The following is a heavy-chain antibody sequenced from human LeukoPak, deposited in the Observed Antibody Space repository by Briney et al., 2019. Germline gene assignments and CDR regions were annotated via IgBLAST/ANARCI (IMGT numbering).Heavy chain of an antibody. CDR3: ASRSCSGGSCYLDY. J-gene: IGHJ4*02. CDR2: INHSGST. Sequence: SETQSLTCGVYGVASSGNYWSWIRQSPGRGLEWIGEINHSGSTNYNPSLKSRVTISVDTSKNQFSLKLSSVTAADTAVYYCASRSCSGGSCYLDYWGQGTLVTVSS. D-gene: IGHD2-15*01. V-gene: IGHV4-34*01. CDR1: GVASSGNY.